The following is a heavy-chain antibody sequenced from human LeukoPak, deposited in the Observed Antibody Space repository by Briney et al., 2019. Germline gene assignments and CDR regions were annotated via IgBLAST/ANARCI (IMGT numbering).Heavy chain of an antibody. CDR2: IFYTGST. D-gene: IGHD2-15*01. CDR1: GGSISSYY. V-gene: IGHV4-59*01. CDR3: ARSVEGYCSGGSCYSYYYYMDV. Sequence: SETLSLTCTVSGGSISSYYWSWIRQPPGKGLEWIGYIFYTGSTNYNPSLKSRVTISVLTSKNRFSLKLSSVTAADTAVYYCARSVEGYCSGGSCYSYYYYMDVWGKGTTVTVSS. J-gene: IGHJ6*03.